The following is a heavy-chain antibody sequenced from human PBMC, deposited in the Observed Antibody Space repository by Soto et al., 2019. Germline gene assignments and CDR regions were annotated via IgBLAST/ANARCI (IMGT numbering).Heavy chain of an antibody. Sequence: SETLSLTCAVSCGSISSSSWWRWVRQPPGKGLEWIGEIYHSGITNCNPSLKSRVTISVDKSKSQFSLKLSSVTAADTAVYYCASVPGPSNSGSYYDYYYYGMDVWAQGTTVTVSS. V-gene: IGHV4-4*02. CDR2: IYHSGIT. D-gene: IGHD1-26*01. CDR3: ASVPGPSNSGSYYDYYYYGMDV. J-gene: IGHJ6*02. CDR1: CGSISSSSW.